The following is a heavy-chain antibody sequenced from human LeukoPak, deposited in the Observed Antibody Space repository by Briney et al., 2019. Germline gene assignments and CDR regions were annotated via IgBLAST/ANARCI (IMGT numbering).Heavy chain of an antibody. Sequence: ASVKVSCKASGYTFTSYYMHWVRQAPGQGLEWMGIINPSGGSTSYPQKFQGRVTMTRDTSTSTVYMELSSLRSEDTAVYYCARDSLSRQLLYWGQGTLVTVSS. CDR3: ARDSLSRQLLY. CDR1: GYTFTSYY. J-gene: IGHJ4*02. D-gene: IGHD6-6*01. V-gene: IGHV1-46*01. CDR2: INPSGGST.